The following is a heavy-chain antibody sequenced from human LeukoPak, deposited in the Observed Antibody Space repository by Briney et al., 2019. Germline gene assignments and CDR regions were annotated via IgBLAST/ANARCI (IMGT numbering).Heavy chain of an antibody. CDR1: GFTFCSYA. V-gene: IGHV3-30*01. D-gene: IGHD6-13*01. CDR2: ISYDGSNK. Sequence: QPGGSLRLSCAAPGFTFCSYAMHWVRQAPGKGLEWVAVISYDGSNKYYADSVKGRFTISRDNSKNTLYLQMNSLRAEDTAVYYCARGSSLFDYWGQGTLVTASS. CDR3: ARGSSLFDY. J-gene: IGHJ4*02.